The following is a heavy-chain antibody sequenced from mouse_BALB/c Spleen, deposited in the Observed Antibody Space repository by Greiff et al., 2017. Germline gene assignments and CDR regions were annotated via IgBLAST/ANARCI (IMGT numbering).Heavy chain of an antibody. CDR1: GYAFSSSW. CDR3: ARELYDGYPAWFAY. Sequence: VKLMESGPELVKPGASVKISCKASGYAFSSSWMNWVKQRPGQGLEWIGRIYPGDGYTNYNGKFKGKATLTADKSSSTAYMQLSSLTSVDSAVYFCARELYDGYPAWFAYWGQGTLVTVSA. J-gene: IGHJ3*01. D-gene: IGHD2-3*01. V-gene: IGHV1-82*01. CDR2: IYPGDGYT.